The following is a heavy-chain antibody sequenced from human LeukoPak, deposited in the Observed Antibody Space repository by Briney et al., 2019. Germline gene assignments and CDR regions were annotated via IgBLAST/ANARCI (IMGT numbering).Heavy chain of an antibody. CDR1: GYSFTSYW. CDR3: ARQTTPDYDFWSGYYDYSVDY. J-gene: IGHJ4*02. CDR2: IYPGDSDT. Sequence: HGESLKISCKGSGYSFTSYWIGWVRQMPGKGLEWMGIIYPGDSDTRYSPSFQGQVTISADKSISTAYLQWSSLKASDTAMYYCARQTTPDYDFWSGYYDYSVDYWGQGTLVTVSS. V-gene: IGHV5-51*01. D-gene: IGHD3-3*01.